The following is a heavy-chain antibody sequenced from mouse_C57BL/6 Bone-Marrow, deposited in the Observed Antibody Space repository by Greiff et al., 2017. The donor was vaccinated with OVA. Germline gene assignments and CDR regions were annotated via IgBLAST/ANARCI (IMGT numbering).Heavy chain of an antibody. J-gene: IGHJ1*03. D-gene: IGHD1-1*01. CDR1: GYTFTSYG. CDR2: IYPRSGNT. V-gene: IGHV1-81*01. Sequence: QVQLQQSGAELARPGASVKLSCKASGYTFTSYGISWVKQRTGQGLEWIGEIYPRSGNTYYNEKFKGKATLTADKSSSTAYMELRSLTSEDSAVYFWARERDYGSSYPYWYFDVWGTGTTVTVSS. CDR3: ARERDYGSSYPYWYFDV.